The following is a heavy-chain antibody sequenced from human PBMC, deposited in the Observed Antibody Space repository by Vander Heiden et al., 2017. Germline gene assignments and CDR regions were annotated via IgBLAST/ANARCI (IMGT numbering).Heavy chain of an antibody. V-gene: IGHV3-7*01. D-gene: IGHD3-16*01. CDR3: ARAPLDYDFPDY. Sequence: EVQLVESGGGLVQPGGSLRPSCAASGFTVSSYWMSWVRQAPGKGLEWVANIKQDGSEKYYVDSVKGRFTISRDNAKNSLYLQMNSLRAEDTAVYYCARAPLDYDFPDYWGQGTLVTVSS. CDR2: IKQDGSEK. CDR1: GFTVSSYW. J-gene: IGHJ4*02.